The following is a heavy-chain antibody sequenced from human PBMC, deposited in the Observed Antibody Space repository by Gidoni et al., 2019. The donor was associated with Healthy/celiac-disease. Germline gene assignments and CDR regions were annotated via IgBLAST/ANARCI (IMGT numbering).Heavy chain of an antibody. J-gene: IGHJ4*02. CDR2: IIPICGTA. D-gene: IGHD3-10*01. V-gene: IGHV1-69*12. CDR3: ARDGESSVKPLDY. CDR1: GATFSSYA. Sequence: QVQLVHSGAEVKQPGSAVKFSFKASGATFSSYAISWVRQAPGQGLELSGGIIPICGTANSAQKFQGRVTITAEESTSTAYMELSSLRSEDTAVYYCARDGESSVKPLDYWGQVTLVTVSS.